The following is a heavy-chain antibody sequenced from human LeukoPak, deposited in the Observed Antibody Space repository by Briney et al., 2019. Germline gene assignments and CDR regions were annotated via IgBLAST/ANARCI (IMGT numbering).Heavy chain of an antibody. D-gene: IGHD5-18*01. V-gene: IGHV3-30*18. CDR1: GFTFSSYG. J-gene: IGHJ4*02. CDR3: AKEKPRYSYGTGSFDY. Sequence: GGSLRLSCAASGFTFSSYGMHWVRQAPGKGLEWVAVISYDGSNKYYADSVKGRLTISRDNSKNTLYLQMNSLRAEDTAVYYCAKEKPRYSYGTGSFDYWGQGTLVTVSS. CDR2: ISYDGSNK.